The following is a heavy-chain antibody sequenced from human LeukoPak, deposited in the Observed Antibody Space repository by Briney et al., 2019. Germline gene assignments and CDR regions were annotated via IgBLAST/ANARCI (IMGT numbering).Heavy chain of an antibody. Sequence: ASVKVSCSFSGFTITSYGIHWVQQSPGQGLEWMGWINPGNGSPSYAKKFQGRFTMTRDMSTTTAYTDLSSLTSEDTAVYYCARSRSRDCSSTSCYSYGLDYWGQGTLVTVSS. J-gene: IGHJ4*02. CDR1: GFTITSYG. V-gene: IGHV1-38-4*01. D-gene: IGHD2-2*01. CDR2: INPGNGSP. CDR3: ARSRSRDCSSTSCYSYGLDY.